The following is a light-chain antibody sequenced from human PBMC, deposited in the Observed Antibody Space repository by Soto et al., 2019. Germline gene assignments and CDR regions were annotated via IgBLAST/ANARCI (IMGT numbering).Light chain of an antibody. CDR2: DAS. CDR3: QQRSNSWT. Sequence: EIVLTQSPATLSLSPGERATLSCRASQSVSSYLAWYQQKPGQAPRLLIYDASNGATGIPARFSGSGSGTDFTLTISSLEPEDFAVYYCQQRSNSWTFGQGTKVEIK. J-gene: IGKJ1*01. CDR1: QSVSSY. V-gene: IGKV3-11*01.